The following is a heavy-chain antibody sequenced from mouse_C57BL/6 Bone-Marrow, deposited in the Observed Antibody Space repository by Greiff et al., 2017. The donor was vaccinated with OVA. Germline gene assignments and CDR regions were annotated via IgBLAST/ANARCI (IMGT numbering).Heavy chain of an antibody. Sequence: DVQLQESGPGMVKPSQSLSLTCTVTGYSITSGYDWHWIRHFPGNKLEWMGYIRYSGSTNYNPSLKSRTSITHDTSKNHFFLKLNSVTTEDTATYYCAREKNGNYGGYFDYWGQGTTLTVSS. CDR3: AREKNGNYGGYFDY. V-gene: IGHV3-1*01. CDR1: GYSITSGYD. D-gene: IGHD2-1*01. J-gene: IGHJ2*01. CDR2: IRYSGST.